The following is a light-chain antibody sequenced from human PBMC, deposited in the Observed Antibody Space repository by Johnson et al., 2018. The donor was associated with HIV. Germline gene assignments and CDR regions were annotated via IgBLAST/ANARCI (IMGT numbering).Light chain of an antibody. V-gene: IGLV1-51*02. CDR2: KNN. Sequence: QSVLTQSPSVSAAPGQKVTISCSGSSSTIGNNYVSWYQVLPGTAPKLLIYKNNERPSGIPDRFSGSKSGTSATLGITGLQTGDEAEYYCGTWDTSLSAGGVFGTGTKVTVL. CDR1: SSTIGNNY. CDR3: GTWDTSLSAGGV. J-gene: IGLJ1*01.